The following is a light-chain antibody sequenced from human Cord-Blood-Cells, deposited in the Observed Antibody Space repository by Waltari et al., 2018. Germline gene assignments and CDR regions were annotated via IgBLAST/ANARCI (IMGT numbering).Light chain of an antibody. V-gene: IGKV1-39*01. CDR3: QQSYSTPFT. CDR1: QSISSY. Sequence: DIQMTPSPSSLSASVGDRVTITCRASQSISSYLNWYQQKPGKAPKPLIYAASSLQSGVPSRFSGSGSETDFTLTISSLQPEDFATYYCQQSYSTPFTFGPGTKVDIK. CDR2: AAS. J-gene: IGKJ3*01.